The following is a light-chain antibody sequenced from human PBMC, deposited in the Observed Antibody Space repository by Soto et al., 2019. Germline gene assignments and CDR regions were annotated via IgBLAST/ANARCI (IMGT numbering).Light chain of an antibody. J-gene: IGLJ1*01. Sequence: QSALTQPASVSGSPGQSIAISCTGTSSDVGGYNYVSWYQHHPGKAPKLMIYDVSSRPSGVSNRFSGSKSGNTASLTISGLQAEDEADYYCISYTTISTYVFGTGTKVHRP. CDR1: SSDVGGYNY. V-gene: IGLV2-14*03. CDR2: DVS. CDR3: ISYTTISTYV.